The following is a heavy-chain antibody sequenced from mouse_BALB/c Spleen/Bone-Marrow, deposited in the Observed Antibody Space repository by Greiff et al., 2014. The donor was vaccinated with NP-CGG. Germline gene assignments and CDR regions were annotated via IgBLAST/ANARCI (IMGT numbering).Heavy chain of an antibody. CDR3: ARYDYDGVDY. CDR1: DYSITSDYA. CDR2: ISYSGST. J-gene: IGHJ2*01. Sequence: VQLQQSGPGLVKPSQSLSLTCTVTDYSITSDYAWNWIRQFPGNKLEWMGYISYSGSTSYNPSLKSRISITRDTSKNQFFLQLNSVTNEDTATYYCARYDYDGVDYWGQGTTLTVSS. D-gene: IGHD2-4*01. V-gene: IGHV3-2*02.